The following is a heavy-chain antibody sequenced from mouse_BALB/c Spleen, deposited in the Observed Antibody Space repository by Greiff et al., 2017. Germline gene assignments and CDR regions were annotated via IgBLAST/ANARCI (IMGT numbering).Heavy chain of an antibody. CDR3: ARPYGSSYSWFAY. Sequence: DVHLVESGGGLVQPGGSRKLSCAASGFTFSSFGMHWVRQAPEKGLEWVAYISSGSSTIYYADTVKGRFTISRDNPKNTLFLQMTSLRSEDTAMYYCARPYGSSYSWFAYWGQGTLVTVSA. CDR1: GFTFSSFG. D-gene: IGHD1-1*01. CDR2: ISSGSSTI. V-gene: IGHV5-17*02. J-gene: IGHJ3*01.